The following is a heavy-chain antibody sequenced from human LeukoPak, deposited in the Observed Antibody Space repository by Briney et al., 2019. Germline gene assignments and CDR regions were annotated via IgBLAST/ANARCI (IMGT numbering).Heavy chain of an antibody. CDR1: GLPFSNAW. D-gene: IGHD3-22*01. V-gene: IGHV3-15*01. J-gene: IGHJ3*02. Sequence: GGSLTLFCGASGLPFSNAWTSWVREAPGKGREGVGHLKSKTDGRTTDYAAPVKGRFTISRDDSKNTLYLQMNSLKAEDPAVYYCTTDGSRVVITRDDDFDIWGQGTMVTVSS. CDR2: LKSKTDGRTT. CDR3: TTDGSRVVITRDDDFDI.